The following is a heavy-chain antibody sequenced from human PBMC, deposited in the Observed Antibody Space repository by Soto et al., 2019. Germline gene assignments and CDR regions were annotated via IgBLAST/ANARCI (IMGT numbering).Heavy chain of an antibody. CDR1: GFIFSDYA. Sequence: PGGSLRLSCAASGFIFSDYAMSWVRQAPGRLEWVAAVRGGGGSPYYADSVQGRFTISRDNSRNTVYLQMNSLRAEDTAVYYCAKMTSDNHGRNYGMDVWGQGTTVTVSS. CDR3: AKMTSDNHGRNYGMDV. V-gene: IGHV3-23*01. J-gene: IGHJ6*02. CDR2: VRGGGGSP. D-gene: IGHD2-8*01.